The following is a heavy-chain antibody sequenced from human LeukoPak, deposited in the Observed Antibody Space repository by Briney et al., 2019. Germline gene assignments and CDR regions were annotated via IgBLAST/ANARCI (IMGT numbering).Heavy chain of an antibody. CDR1: GFTFSSSS. D-gene: IGHD5-12*01. V-gene: IGHV3-23*01. J-gene: IGHJ4*02. CDR3: AKEIFSGLLYIDY. CDR2: ITDAVGST. Sequence: TGGSLRLSCAASGFTFSSSSISWVRQAPGKGLEWVSAITDAVGSTHYADSVKGRFTISSVNSKNTVYLQMNSLRPEDMAVYYCAKEIFSGLLYIDYWGQGTLVTVSS.